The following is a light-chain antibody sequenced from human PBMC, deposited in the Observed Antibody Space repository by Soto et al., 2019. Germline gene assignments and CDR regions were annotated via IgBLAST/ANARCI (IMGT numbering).Light chain of an antibody. CDR1: QSVSSN. J-gene: IGKJ4*01. Sequence: EIVLTQSPGTLSLSPGERATLSCRASQSVSSNLAWYQQKPGKAPRLLIYGASTRATAIPARFSGRGSGTEFTLTISSLQSEDFAVYYCQQYNNWPLTFGGGTKVDIK. CDR3: QQYNNWPLT. V-gene: IGKV3-15*01. CDR2: GAS.